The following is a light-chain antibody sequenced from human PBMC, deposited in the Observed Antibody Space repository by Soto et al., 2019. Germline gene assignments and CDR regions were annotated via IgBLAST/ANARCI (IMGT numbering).Light chain of an antibody. V-gene: IGLV1-40*01. CDR2: GNS. J-gene: IGLJ1*01. CDR3: QSYDSRLSGYV. Sequence: QPVLTQPPSVSGAPGQRVTISCSGSSSNIGAGYEVHWYQQLPGTAPKLLIYGNSNRPSGVPDRFSGSKSGTSASLAITGLQAEDEADYYCQSYDSRLSGYVFGTGTKVTVL. CDR1: SSNIGAGYE.